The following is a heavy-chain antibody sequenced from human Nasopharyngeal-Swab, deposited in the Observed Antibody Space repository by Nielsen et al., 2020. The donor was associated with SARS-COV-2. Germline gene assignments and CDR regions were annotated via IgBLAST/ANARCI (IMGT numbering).Heavy chain of an antibody. CDR2: IGTAGDT. V-gene: IGHV3-13*01. J-gene: IGHJ6*02. Sequence: GGSLRLSCAASGFTFSSYDMHWVRQATGKGLEWVSAIGTAGDTYYPGSVKGRFTISRENAKNSLYLQMNSLRAEDTAVYYCAREASSWYGFHTSNYGMDVWGQGTTVTVSS. CDR1: GFTFSSYD. D-gene: IGHD6-13*01. CDR3: AREASSWYGFHTSNYGMDV.